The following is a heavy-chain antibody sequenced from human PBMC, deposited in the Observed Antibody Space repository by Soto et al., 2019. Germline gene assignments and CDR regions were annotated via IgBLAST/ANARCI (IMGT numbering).Heavy chain of an antibody. CDR2: INAGNGNT. J-gene: IGHJ4*02. CDR1: GYTFTSYA. V-gene: IGHV1-3*01. CDR3: ATPIVAFY. Sequence: ASVKGSCEAAGYTFTSYAIHWVRQAPGQRLEWMGWINAGNGNTKYSQKFQGRVIITRDTSAGTAYMELRSLRSEDTAVYYCATPIVAFYWGQGTLVTVSS. D-gene: IGHD5-12*01.